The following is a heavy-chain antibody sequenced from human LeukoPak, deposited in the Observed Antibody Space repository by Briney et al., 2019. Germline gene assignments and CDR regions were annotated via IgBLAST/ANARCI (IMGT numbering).Heavy chain of an antibody. CDR1: GFTFSSYS. Sequence: GGSLRLSCAASGFTFSSYSMNWVRQAPGKGLEWVSSISSSRSYIYYADSVKGRFTISRDNAKNSLYLQMNSLRAEDTAVYYCARDRGRESYYNPFDYWGQGTLVTVSS. CDR3: ARDRGRESYYNPFDY. CDR2: ISSSRSYI. V-gene: IGHV3-21*01. J-gene: IGHJ4*02. D-gene: IGHD3-10*01.